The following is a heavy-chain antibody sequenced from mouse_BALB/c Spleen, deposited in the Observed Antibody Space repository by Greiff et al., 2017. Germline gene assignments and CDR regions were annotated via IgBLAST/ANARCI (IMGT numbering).Heavy chain of an antibody. CDR1: GYSITSDYA. J-gene: IGHJ4*01. V-gene: IGHV3-2*02. Sequence: EVKLMESGPGLVNPSQSLSLTCPVTGYSITSDYAWNWIRQFPGNKLEWMGYISYSGSTSYNPSLKSRISITRDTSKNQFFLQLNSVTTEDTATYYCARWGGYAMDYWGQGTSVTVSS. CDR3: ARWGGYAMDY. CDR2: ISYSGST.